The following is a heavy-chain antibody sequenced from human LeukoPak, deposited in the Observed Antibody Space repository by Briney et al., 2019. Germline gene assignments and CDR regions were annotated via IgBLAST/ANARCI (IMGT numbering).Heavy chain of an antibody. V-gene: IGHV4-4*07. J-gene: IGHJ5*02. CDR3: ARERRCSSTSCYPSKHNWFDP. CDR1: GVSISAYY. D-gene: IGHD2-2*01. CDR2: IYPGESIYASENT. Sequence: SETLSLTCSVSGVSISAYYWSWIRQPAGKGLEWIGRIYPGESIYASENTNYNPSLKSRVSMSGDTSKNQFSLKLSSVTAADTAVYYCARERRCSSTSCYPSKHNWFDPWGQGTLVTVSS.